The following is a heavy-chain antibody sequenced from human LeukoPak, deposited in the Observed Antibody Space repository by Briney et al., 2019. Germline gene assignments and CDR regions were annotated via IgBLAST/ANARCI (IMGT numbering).Heavy chain of an antibody. CDR3: ATYPDCSSSICLYPYYFDY. J-gene: IGHJ4*02. Sequence: SVTVSCQASGGTFSSYAISWVRPPPGQGLEWMGGIIPIFGTANYAQKFQGRVTLTADESTSTAYMELSSLRSEDTAVYYGATYPDCSSSICLYPYYFDYWGQGTLVSVSS. D-gene: IGHD2-2*01. V-gene: IGHV1-69*01. CDR1: GGTFSSYA. CDR2: IIPIFGTA.